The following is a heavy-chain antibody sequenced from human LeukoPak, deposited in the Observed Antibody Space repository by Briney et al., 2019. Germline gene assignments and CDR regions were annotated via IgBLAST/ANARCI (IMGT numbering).Heavy chain of an antibody. CDR3: AKVKIRSGDYFYYYMDV. V-gene: IGHV3-74*01. CDR2: IHPDGKNT. Sequence: GGSLRLSCAASGFTFSSYWMNWVRQAPGKGLVWVTRIHPDGKNTAYADSVKGRFTISRDNSKNTLYLQMNRLRAEDTAVYYWAKVKIRSGDYFYYYMDVWGKGTMVTISS. J-gene: IGHJ6*03. CDR1: GFTFSSYW. D-gene: IGHD3-3*01.